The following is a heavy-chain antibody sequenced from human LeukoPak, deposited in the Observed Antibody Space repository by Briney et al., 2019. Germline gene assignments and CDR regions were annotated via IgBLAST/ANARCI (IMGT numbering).Heavy chain of an antibody. CDR3: ARYSSSPAHPFDI. CDR1: GYTFTGYY. CDR2: INPSGGST. V-gene: IGHV1-46*01. J-gene: IGHJ3*02. Sequence: ASAKVSCKASGYTFTGYYMHWVRQAPGQGLEWMGIINPSGGSTSYAQKFQGRVTMTRDTSTSTVYMELRSVRSDDTAVYYCARYSSSPAHPFDIWGQGTMVTVSS. D-gene: IGHD6-6*01.